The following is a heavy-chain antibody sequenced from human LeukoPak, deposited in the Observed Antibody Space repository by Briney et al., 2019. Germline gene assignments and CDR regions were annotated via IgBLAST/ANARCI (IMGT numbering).Heavy chain of an antibody. V-gene: IGHV4-59*01. D-gene: IGHD6-19*01. CDR3: ARDSTGGWLDY. J-gene: IGHJ4*02. CDR2: IYYSGST. Sequence: PSETLSLTCTVSGGSISSYYWSWIRQPPGKGLEWIGYIYYSGSTNYNPSLKSRVTISVDTSKNQFSLKLSSVTAADTAVYYCARDSTGGWLDYWGQGTLVTVSS. CDR1: GGSISSYY.